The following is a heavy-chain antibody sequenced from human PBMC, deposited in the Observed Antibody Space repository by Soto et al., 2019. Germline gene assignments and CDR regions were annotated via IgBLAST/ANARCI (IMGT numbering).Heavy chain of an antibody. CDR3: ARNIRIYYESRRVDP. CDR1: GGSVSSGSYY. CDR2: IYYSGST. J-gene: IGHJ5*02. Sequence: SETLSLTCTVSGGSVSSGSYYWSWIRQPPGKGLEWIGYIYYSGSTNYNPSLKSRVTISVDTSKNQFSLKLTSVTAADTAVYYCARNIRIYYESRRVDPWAQGNLVTVSS. D-gene: IGHD3-22*01. V-gene: IGHV4-61*01.